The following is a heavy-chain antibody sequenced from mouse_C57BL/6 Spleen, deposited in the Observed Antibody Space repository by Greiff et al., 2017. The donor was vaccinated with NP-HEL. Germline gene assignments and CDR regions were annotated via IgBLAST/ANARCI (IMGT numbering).Heavy chain of an antibody. CDR1: GFNIKNNY. D-gene: IGHD3-1*01. Sequence: VQLQQSVAELVRPGASVKLSCTASGFNIKNNYMHWVKQRPEQGLEWIGRIDPANGNTKYAPKFQGKATITADTSSHTAYRQLSSLTSDDTAIYYCARGLPLYFDDWGQGTTLTVSS. V-gene: IGHV14-3*01. J-gene: IGHJ2*01. CDR3: ARGLPLYFDD. CDR2: IDPANGNT.